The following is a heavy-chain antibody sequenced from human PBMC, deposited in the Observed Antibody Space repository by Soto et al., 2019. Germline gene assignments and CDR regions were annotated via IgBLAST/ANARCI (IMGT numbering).Heavy chain of an antibody. Sequence: GASVEVTSKASGFHLTSKALHLVRHAPGQKLEWMGWINAGNGNTKYSQKFQGRVTITRDTSASTAYMELSSLRSEDTAVYYCAREPHCSSTSCYQYNWFDPWGQGTLVTVSS. CDR1: GFHLTSKA. CDR3: AREPHCSSTSCYQYNWFDP. J-gene: IGHJ5*02. CDR2: INAGNGNT. V-gene: IGHV1-3*01. D-gene: IGHD2-2*01.